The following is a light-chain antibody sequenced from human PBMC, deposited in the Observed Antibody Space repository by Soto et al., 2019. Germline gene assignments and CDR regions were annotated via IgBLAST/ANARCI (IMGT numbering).Light chain of an antibody. CDR3: QQYNNWPPYT. CDR2: GVS. Sequence: EIVMPQSPATLSVSPGERATLSCRASQSVSSNLAWYQQKPGQAPSLLIYGVSTRATGIPARFSGSGSGTEFTLTFNSLPSEDFAFYSWQQYNNWPPYTFGQGTKLEIK. CDR1: QSVSSN. V-gene: IGKV3-15*01. J-gene: IGKJ2*01.